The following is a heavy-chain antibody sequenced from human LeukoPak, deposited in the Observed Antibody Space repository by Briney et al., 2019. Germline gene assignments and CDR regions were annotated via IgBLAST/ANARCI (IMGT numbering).Heavy chain of an antibody. CDR3: VKEARLLWFGEPGDY. J-gene: IGHJ4*02. V-gene: IGHV3-30*18. Sequence: PGGSLRLSCAASGFNFTSYGMHWVRQAPGKWLDWVAVISYDGTTQYYADSVKGRFTISRDNSKNTLFLQMNSLRAEDTALYYCVKEARLLWFGEPGDYWGQGTLVTVSS. D-gene: IGHD3-10*01. CDR2: ISYDGTTQ. CDR1: GFNFTSYG.